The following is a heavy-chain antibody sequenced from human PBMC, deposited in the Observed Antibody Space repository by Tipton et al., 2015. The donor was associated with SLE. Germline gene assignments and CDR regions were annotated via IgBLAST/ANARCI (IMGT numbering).Heavy chain of an antibody. Sequence: PGLVKPSETLSLTCTVSGGSLSSYYWSWIRQPAGKGLEWIGRIYASGSTEYNPSLKSRVTISVDPSKNQFSLRLTSLTAADTAVYYCASWGPIVYYYYYMDVWGKGTTVTVSS. CDR3: ASWGPIVYYYYYMDV. J-gene: IGHJ6*03. D-gene: IGHD3-16*01. V-gene: IGHV4-4*07. CDR1: GGSLSSYY. CDR2: IYASGST.